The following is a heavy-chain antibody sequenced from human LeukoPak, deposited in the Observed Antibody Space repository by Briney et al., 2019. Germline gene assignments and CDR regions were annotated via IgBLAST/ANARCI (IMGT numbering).Heavy chain of an antibody. V-gene: IGHV6-1*01. CDR2: TYYRSKWYN. CDR3: ARAGITGTLRNYYYRGMDV. D-gene: IGHD1-20*01. Sequence: SQTLSLTCAISGDSVSSNSAAWNWIRQSPSRGLEWLGRTYYRSKWYNDYAVSVKSRITINPDTSKNQFSPQLNSVTPEDTAVYYCARAGITGTLRNYYYRGMDVWGQGTTVTVSS. CDR1: GDSVSSNSAA. J-gene: IGHJ6*02.